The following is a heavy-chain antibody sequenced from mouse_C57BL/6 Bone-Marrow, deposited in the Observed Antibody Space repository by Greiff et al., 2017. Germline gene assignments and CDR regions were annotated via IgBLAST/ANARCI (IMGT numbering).Heavy chain of an antibody. CDR2: ISSGSSTI. CDR1: GFTFSDYG. CDR3: ARRLLLFDY. Sequence: EVKLVESGGGLVKPGGSLKLSCAASGFTFSDYGMHWVRQAPEKGLEWVAYISSGSSTIYYADTVKGGFTISRDNAKNNLFLQMTSLRSEDTAMYYCARRLLLFDYWGQGTTLTVSS. D-gene: IGHD2-3*01. J-gene: IGHJ2*01. V-gene: IGHV5-17*01.